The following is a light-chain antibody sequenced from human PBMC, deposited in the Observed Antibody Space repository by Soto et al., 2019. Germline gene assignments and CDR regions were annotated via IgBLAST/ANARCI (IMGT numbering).Light chain of an antibody. J-gene: IGKJ1*01. CDR3: QHYNSYPWT. Sequence: DIQMTQSPSTVSASVGDRVTINCRASQSIGSWVAWYQQKPGRAPNLLIHKASHLESGVPSRFSGSGSGTEFTLTISSLQPGDFATYYCQHYNSYPWTFGQGTKGDIK. CDR1: QSIGSW. CDR2: KAS. V-gene: IGKV1-5*03.